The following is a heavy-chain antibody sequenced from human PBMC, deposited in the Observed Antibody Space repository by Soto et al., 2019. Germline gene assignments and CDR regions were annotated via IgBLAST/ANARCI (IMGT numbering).Heavy chain of an antibody. Sequence: GESLKISCKGSGYGFTSYWIGWVRQMPGKGLAWMGIIYPGDSDTRYSPSFQGQVTISADKSISTAYLQWSSLKASDTAMYYCALSVVAATYDFDYWGQGTLVTVSS. J-gene: IGHJ4*02. V-gene: IGHV5-51*03. CDR2: IYPGDSDT. D-gene: IGHD2-15*01. CDR1: GYGFTSYW. CDR3: ALSVVAATYDFDY.